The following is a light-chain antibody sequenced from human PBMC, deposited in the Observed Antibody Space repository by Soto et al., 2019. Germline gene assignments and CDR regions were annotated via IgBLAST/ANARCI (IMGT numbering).Light chain of an antibody. Sequence: LTQSACILSLTPGERATLTWGASQSIRSSFLAWYQPKPGQAPRLLIYGASNRATGIPDRFSGSGSGTDFTLTISRLEPDDFATYYCQQYNSYLITFGQGTRLEI. CDR2: GAS. V-gene: IGKV3-20*01. CDR1: QSIRSSF. CDR3: QQYNSYLIT. J-gene: IGKJ5*01.